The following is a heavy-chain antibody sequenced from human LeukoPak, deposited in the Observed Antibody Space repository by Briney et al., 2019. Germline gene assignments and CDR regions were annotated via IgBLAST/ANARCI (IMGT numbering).Heavy chain of an antibody. CDR3: ARRNYDILTGFDY. Sequence: SETLSLTCTVSGGSISSSSYYWGWIRQPPGKGLEWIGSIYYSGSTYYNPSLKSRVTISVDTSKSQFSLKLSSVTAADTAVYYCARRNYDILTGFDYWGQGILVTVSS. J-gene: IGHJ4*02. CDR2: IYYSGST. CDR1: GGSISSSSYY. V-gene: IGHV4-39*01. D-gene: IGHD3-9*01.